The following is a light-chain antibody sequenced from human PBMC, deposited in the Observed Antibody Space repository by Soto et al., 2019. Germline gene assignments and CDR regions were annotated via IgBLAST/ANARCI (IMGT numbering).Light chain of an antibody. Sequence: QSALTQPASVSGPPGQSITISCTGTSSDIGAYNYVSWYQQYPGKAPRLIIYHVSNPPSGVSDRFSVSKSGNSASLTISGLQAEDEADYYCSSYTSTSTYVFGTGTKLTVL. CDR3: SSYTSTSTYV. CDR2: HVS. J-gene: IGLJ1*01. V-gene: IGLV2-14*01. CDR1: SSDIGAYNY.